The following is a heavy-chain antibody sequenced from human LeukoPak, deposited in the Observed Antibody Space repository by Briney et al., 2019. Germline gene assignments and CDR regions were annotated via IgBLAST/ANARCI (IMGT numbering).Heavy chain of an antibody. J-gene: IGHJ5*02. V-gene: IGHV1-2*02. CDR1: GYTFTGYN. CDR3: AREDIVVVPAADFDP. CDR2: INPNSGGT. Sequence: ASVKVSCKASGYTFTGYNMHWVRQAPGQGLEWMGWINPNSGGTNYAQKFQGRVTMTRDTSISTAYMELSRLRSDDTAVYYYAREDIVVVPAADFDPWGQGTLVTVSS. D-gene: IGHD2-2*01.